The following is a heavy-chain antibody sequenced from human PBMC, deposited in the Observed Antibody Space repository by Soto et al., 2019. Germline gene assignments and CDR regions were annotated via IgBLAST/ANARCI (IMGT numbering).Heavy chain of an antibody. CDR1: GFTFSSYG. Sequence: QVQLVESGGGVVQPGRSLRLSCAASGFTFSSYGMHWVRQAPGKGLEWVAVISYDGSNKYYADSVKGRFTISRDNSKNTLYLQMNSLRAEDTAVYYCASGDEYRSSWLGPVYGYWGQGTLVTVSS. D-gene: IGHD6-13*01. V-gene: IGHV3-30*03. J-gene: IGHJ4*02. CDR2: ISYDGSNK. CDR3: ASGDEYRSSWLGPVYGY.